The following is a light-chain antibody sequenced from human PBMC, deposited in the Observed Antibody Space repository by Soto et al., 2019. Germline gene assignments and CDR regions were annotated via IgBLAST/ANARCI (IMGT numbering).Light chain of an antibody. CDR3: QYRSNLHGLT. J-gene: IGKJ4*01. V-gene: IGKV3D-11*01. Sequence: EIVLTQSPATLSLSPGERATLSCRASQAVSSFLAWCQRKPGQAPRLLIYDAPNRATGIPASFSGSRPGTYFTLTSSSLEPEDFALYYCQYRSNLHGLTVGGGTKVEIK. CDR1: QAVSSF. CDR2: DAP.